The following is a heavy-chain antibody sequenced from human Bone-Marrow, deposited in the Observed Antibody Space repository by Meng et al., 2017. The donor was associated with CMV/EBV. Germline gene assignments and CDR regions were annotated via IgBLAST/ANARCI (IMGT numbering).Heavy chain of an antibody. V-gene: IGHV3-9*01. CDR3: ARDNEEWLRGGFFDY. J-gene: IGHJ4*02. Sequence: SLKISCAASGFTFDDYAMHWVRQAPGKGLEWVSGISWNSGSIGYADSVKGRFTISRDNAKNSLYLQMNSLRAEDTAVYYCARDNEEWLRGGFFDYWGQGTLVTVSS. CDR1: GFTFDDYA. CDR2: ISWNSGSI. D-gene: IGHD5-12*01.